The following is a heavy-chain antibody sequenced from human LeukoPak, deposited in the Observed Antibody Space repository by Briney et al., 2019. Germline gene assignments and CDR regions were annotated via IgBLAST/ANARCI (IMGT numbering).Heavy chain of an antibody. CDR2: IYHSGST. Sequence: PSETLSLTCTVSGYSISSGYYWGWIRQPPGKGLEWIGSIYHSGSTYYNPSLKSRVTISVDTSKNQFSPKLSSVTAADTAVYYCARVTYSVFDYWGQGTLVTVSS. D-gene: IGHD2-21*01. J-gene: IGHJ4*02. CDR3: ARVTYSVFDY. V-gene: IGHV4-38-2*02. CDR1: GYSISSGYY.